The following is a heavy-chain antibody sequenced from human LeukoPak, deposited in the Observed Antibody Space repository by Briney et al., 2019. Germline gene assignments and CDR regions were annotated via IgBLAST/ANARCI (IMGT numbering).Heavy chain of an antibody. CDR1: GYTFTSYG. Sequence: ASVKVSCKASGYTFTSYGISWVRQAPAQGLEWMGWISAYNGNTNYAQKLQGRVTITTDTSTNTAYMELRSLRSDDTAVYYCARDTPKVGVPRYYYYGMDVWGQGTTVTVSS. V-gene: IGHV1-18*01. CDR2: ISAYNGNT. D-gene: IGHD3-16*01. CDR3: ARDTPKVGVPRYYYYGMDV. J-gene: IGHJ6*02.